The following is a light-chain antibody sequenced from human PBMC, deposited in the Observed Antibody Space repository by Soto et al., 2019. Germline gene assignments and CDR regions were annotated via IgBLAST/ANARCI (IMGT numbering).Light chain of an antibody. Sequence: ILMTQSPATLSVSPGERATLSCRASQSVSNNLAWYQQKPGQAPRLLIYDASTRATGIPARFSGSGSGTEFTLTISGLQSEDFAVHYCQQYNNWPPWTSGQRTKVEIK. V-gene: IGKV3-15*01. CDR1: QSVSNN. CDR2: DAS. J-gene: IGKJ1*01. CDR3: QQYNNWPPWT.